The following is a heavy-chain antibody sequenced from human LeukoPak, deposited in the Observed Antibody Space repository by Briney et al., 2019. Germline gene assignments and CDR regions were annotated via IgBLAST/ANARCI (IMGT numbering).Heavy chain of an antibody. CDR3: ARGTIAVAGRYFDS. Sequence: SETLSLTCAVYGGSFSGYYWSWIRQPPGKGLEWIGEINHSGTTKHNPSLKSRVTISVDTSKNQFSLRLSSVIAADTAVYYCARGTIAVAGRYFDSWGQGPLVSVSS. D-gene: IGHD6-19*01. J-gene: IGHJ4*02. CDR2: INHSGTT. CDR1: GGSFSGYY. V-gene: IGHV4-34*01.